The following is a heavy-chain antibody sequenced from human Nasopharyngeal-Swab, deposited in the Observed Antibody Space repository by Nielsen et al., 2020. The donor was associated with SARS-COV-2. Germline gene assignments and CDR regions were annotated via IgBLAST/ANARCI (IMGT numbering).Heavy chain of an antibody. CDR3: ARDVAVFYDFWSGAYNWFDP. D-gene: IGHD3-3*01. J-gene: IGHJ5*02. V-gene: IGHV4-31*03. CDR2: IYYSGST. Sequence: SETLSLTCTVSGGSISGGGYYWSWIRQHPGKGLEWIGYIYYSGSTYYNPSLKSRVTISVDTSKNQFSLKLSSVTAADTAVYYCARDVAVFYDFWSGAYNWFDPWGQGTLVTVSS. CDR1: GGSISGGGYY.